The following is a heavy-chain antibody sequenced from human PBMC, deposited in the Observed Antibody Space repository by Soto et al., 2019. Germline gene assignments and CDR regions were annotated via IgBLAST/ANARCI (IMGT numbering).Heavy chain of an antibody. Sequence: QVQLVESGGGVVQPGRSLRLSCAASGFTFSNSGMHWVRQAPGKGLEWVAVISYEGNNKYYADSVRGRFTISRDNSKSTLYLHMNSLRTEDTAVYFCAKADNGWVPDNWGQGTPVTVSS. CDR2: ISYEGNNK. D-gene: IGHD6-19*01. CDR3: AKADNGWVPDN. CDR1: GFTFSNSG. J-gene: IGHJ4*02. V-gene: IGHV3-30*18.